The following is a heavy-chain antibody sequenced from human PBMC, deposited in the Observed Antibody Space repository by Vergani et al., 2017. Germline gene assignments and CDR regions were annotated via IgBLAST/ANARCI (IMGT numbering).Heavy chain of an antibody. CDR1: GFTFSSYG. J-gene: IGHJ4*02. V-gene: IGHV3-30*02. Sequence: QVQLVESGGGVVQPGGSLRLSCAASGFTFSSYGMHWVRQAPGKGLEWVAFIRYDGSNKYYADSVKGRFTISRDNSKNTLYLQMNSLRAEDTAVYYCAKDGVVEWELLKELPNPQAFDYWGQGTLVTVSS. D-gene: IGHD1-26*01. CDR3: AKDGVVEWELLKELPNPQAFDY. CDR2: IRYDGSNK.